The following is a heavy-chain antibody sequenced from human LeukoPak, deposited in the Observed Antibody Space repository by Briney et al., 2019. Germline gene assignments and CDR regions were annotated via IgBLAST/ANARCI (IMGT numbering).Heavy chain of an antibody. CDR3: VRDRGDSRGYYYGIFDY. Sequence: GGSLTLSCLRSVCTLSTYGMHWGRQPAGPGVGGGAVRSYDGTNKYYADSVKGRFTSSRDNSKNTLYLQMNSMRAEDTAVYYCVRDRGDSRGYYYGIFDYWGQGTLVTVSS. J-gene: IGHJ4*02. V-gene: IGHV3-30-3*01. CDR2: RSYDGTNK. CDR1: VCTLSTYG. D-gene: IGHD3-22*01.